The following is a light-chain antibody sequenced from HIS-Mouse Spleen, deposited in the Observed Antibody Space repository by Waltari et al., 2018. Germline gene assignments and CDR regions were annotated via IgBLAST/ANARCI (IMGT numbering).Light chain of an antibody. CDR1: SSDVGGYNY. J-gene: IGLJ1*01. V-gene: IGLV2-11*01. Sequence: QSALTQPRSVSGSPGQSVTISCTGTSSDVGGYNYVSWYQQHPGKAPKLMLYDVSKRPSGVPDRFSGSKSGITASLTISGLQAEDEADYYCCSYAGSYSYVFGTGTKVTVL. CDR2: DVS. CDR3: CSYAGSYSYV.